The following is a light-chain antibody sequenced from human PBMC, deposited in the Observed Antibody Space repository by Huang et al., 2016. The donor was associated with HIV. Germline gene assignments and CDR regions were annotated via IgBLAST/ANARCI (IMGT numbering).Light chain of an antibody. Sequence: EIVMTQSPATLAVSPGERATLTGRASQNINNKLAWYQQIPGQAPSPLIYGASARAIGFPARFSGSGSGTEFTLTISSLQSEDFALYYCQQYNSWPPLTFGGGTKVEIK. J-gene: IGKJ4*01. V-gene: IGKV3-15*01. CDR1: QNINNK. CDR2: GAS. CDR3: QQYNSWPPLT.